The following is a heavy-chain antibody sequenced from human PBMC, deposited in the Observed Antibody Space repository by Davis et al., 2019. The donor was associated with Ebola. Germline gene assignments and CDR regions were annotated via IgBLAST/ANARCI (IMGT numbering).Heavy chain of an antibody. J-gene: IGHJ4*02. Sequence: GESLKISCAASGFTFSNYTMNWVRQAPGKGLEWVSYISRSGSSIYYADSVKGRFTISRDNAKNSVFLQMSSLRAEDTAVYYCVREGSGWYGLGYWGQGTLVTVSS. CDR1: GFTFSNYT. D-gene: IGHD6-13*01. CDR2: ISRSGSSI. V-gene: IGHV3-48*01. CDR3: VREGSGWYGLGY.